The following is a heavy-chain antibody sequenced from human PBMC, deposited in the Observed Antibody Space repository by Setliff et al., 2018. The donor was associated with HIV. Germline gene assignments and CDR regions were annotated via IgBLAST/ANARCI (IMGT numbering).Heavy chain of an antibody. CDR3: ARRTLGFDAAGALDY. CDR1: GFTVSSNY. CDR2: IYSGGDT. V-gene: IGHV3-53*01. Sequence: GGSLRLSCAASGFTVSSNYMSWVRQAPGKGLEWVSLIYSGGDTYYADSVKGRFTISRDNSKNVVYLHMNSLTAEDAAIYYCARRTLGFDAAGALDYWGQGTLVTVSS. J-gene: IGHJ4*02. D-gene: IGHD2-15*01.